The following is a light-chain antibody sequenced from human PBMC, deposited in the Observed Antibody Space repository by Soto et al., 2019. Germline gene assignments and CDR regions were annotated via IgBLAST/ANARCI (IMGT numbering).Light chain of an antibody. CDR3: HQYGSAPPWT. CDR1: QSVSSSY. CDR2: GAS. J-gene: IGKJ1*01. V-gene: IGKV3-20*01. Sequence: EIVLTQSPGTLSLSPGERATLSCRASQSVSSSYLAWYQQKPGQAPRLLIYGASSRATGIPDRFSGSGSGTDFTLTLSRVEPEGFALYDCHQYGSAPPWTFGQGTKVEFQ.